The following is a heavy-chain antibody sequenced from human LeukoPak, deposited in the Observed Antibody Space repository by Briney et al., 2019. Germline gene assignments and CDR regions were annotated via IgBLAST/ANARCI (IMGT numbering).Heavy chain of an antibody. CDR3: ARHRGYCSSTSCSYNWFDP. D-gene: IGHD2-2*03. Sequence: SETLSLTCTVSGGSISSYYWNWIRQPPGKGLEWIGFIYYTGSTNYNPSLKSRVTISVDTSKNQFSLKLSSVTAADTAVYYCARHRGYCSSTSCSYNWFDPWGQGTLVTVSS. V-gene: IGHV4-59*08. J-gene: IGHJ5*02. CDR1: GGSISSYY. CDR2: IYYTGST.